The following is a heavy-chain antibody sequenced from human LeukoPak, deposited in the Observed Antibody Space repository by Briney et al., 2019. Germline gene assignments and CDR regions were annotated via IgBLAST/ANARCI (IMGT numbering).Heavy chain of an antibody. CDR2: INPNSGET. Sequence: ASVKVSCKTSGYTFTDYYIHWVRQAPGQGLEWMGWINPNSGETNSAQKFQGRVTMTGDTSISTAYMELRRVTSDDAAVYYCARDRDYSNTERGFDYWGQGTLVTVSS. CDR1: GYTFTDYY. V-gene: IGHV1-2*02. D-gene: IGHD4-11*01. CDR3: ARDRDYSNTERGFDY. J-gene: IGHJ4*02.